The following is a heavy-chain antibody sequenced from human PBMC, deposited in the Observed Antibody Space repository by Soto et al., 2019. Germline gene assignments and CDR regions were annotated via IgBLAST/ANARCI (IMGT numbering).Heavy chain of an antibody. Sequence: SGGSLRLSCAASGFTFSSYSMNWVRQAPGKGLEWVSSISSSSSYIYYADSVKGRFTISRDNAKNSLYLQMNSLRAEDTAVYYCARDRDHVAFDIWGQGTMVTVSS. J-gene: IGHJ3*02. CDR2: ISSSSSYI. CDR3: ARDRDHVAFDI. V-gene: IGHV3-21*01. CDR1: GFTFSSYS.